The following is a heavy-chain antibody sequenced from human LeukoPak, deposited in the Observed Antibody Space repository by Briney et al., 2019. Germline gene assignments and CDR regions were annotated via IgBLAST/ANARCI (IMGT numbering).Heavy chain of an antibody. CDR2: IYKDGST. J-gene: IGHJ5*02. Sequence: GGSLRLSCGISGVSISDNYMTWVRQAPGKGLEWVSVIYKDGSTYYADSVKGRFTISRDNSKNTLYLQMNSLRAEDTAVYYCAKDLPITMVRGVIITGGFDPWGQGTLVTVSS. V-gene: IGHV3-53*01. D-gene: IGHD3-10*01. CDR3: AKDLPITMVRGVIITGGFDP. CDR1: GVSISDNY.